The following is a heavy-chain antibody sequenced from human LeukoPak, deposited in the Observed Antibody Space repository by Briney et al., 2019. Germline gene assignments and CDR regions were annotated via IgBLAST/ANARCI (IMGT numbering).Heavy chain of an antibody. V-gene: IGHV4-59*01. CDR3: ARELGLVKGFDI. J-gene: IGHJ3*02. CDR1: GGSISSYY. CDR2: IYYSGST. D-gene: IGHD3/OR15-3a*01. Sequence: SETLSLTCTVSGGSISSYYWSWIRQPPGKGLEWIGYIYYSGSTNYNPSLKSRVTISVDTSKNQLSLKLSSVTAADTAVYYCARELGLVKGFDIWGQGTMVTVSS.